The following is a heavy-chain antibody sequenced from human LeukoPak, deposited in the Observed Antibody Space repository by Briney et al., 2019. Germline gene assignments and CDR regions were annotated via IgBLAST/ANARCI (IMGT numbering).Heavy chain of an antibody. CDR1: GFTFDA. CDR2: ISWDSSSA. J-gene: IGHJ4*02. Sequence: GGSLRLSCAASGFTFDAMPWVRQSPGPGLQGVSFISWDSSSAYYADSVKGRFTISRDNNKKSVFLQMNSLSAEDTGFYNCARDSQDCSASTCYFDYWGQGTLVTVSA. V-gene: IGHV3-43D*03. D-gene: IGHD2-15*01. CDR3: ARDSQDCSASTCYFDY.